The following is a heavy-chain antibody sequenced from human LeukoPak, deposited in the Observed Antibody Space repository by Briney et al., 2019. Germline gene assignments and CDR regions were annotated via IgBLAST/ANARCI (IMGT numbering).Heavy chain of an antibody. J-gene: IGHJ6*03. Sequence: PSETLSLTCTVSGGSISSYYWSWIRQPPGKGLEWIGYIYYSGSTNYNPSLKSRVTISVDTSKNQFSLKLSSVTAADTAVYYCAGRVYTGGRSVWAKVTTVA. D-gene: IGHD2-8*01. CDR3: AGRVYTGGRSV. V-gene: IGHV4-59*01. CDR2: IYYSGST. CDR1: GGSISSYY.